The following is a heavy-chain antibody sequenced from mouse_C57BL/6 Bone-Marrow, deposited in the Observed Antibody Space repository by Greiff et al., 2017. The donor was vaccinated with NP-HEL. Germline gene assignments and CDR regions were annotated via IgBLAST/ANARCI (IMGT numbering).Heavy chain of an antibody. D-gene: IGHD2-4*01. CDR3: TTGYYDYDGTDYYAMDY. Sequence: EVQLQQSGAELVRPGASVKLSCTASGFNIKDYYMHWVKQRPEQGLEWIGRIDPEDGDTEYAPKFQGKATMTADTSSNTAYLQLSSLTSEDTAVYYCTTGYYDYDGTDYYAMDYGGQGTSVTVSS. J-gene: IGHJ4*01. CDR2: IDPEDGDT. CDR1: GFNIKDYY. V-gene: IGHV14-1*01.